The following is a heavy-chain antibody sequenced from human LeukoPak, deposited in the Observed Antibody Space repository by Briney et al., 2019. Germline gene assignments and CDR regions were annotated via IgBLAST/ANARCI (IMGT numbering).Heavy chain of an antibody. CDR3: ARRSYSASYYDY. J-gene: IGHJ4*02. CDR2: IFPSDSDT. CDR1: GTSFSTYW. D-gene: IGHD1-26*01. V-gene: IGHV5-51*01. Sequence: GASLKTSCTGSGTSFSTYWIGWGRPMPGKGLEWMGIIFPSDSDTRYSPSFQGQVTISADKSISTAYLQWSSLKASDTAMYYCARRSYSASYYDYWGQGTLVTVSS.